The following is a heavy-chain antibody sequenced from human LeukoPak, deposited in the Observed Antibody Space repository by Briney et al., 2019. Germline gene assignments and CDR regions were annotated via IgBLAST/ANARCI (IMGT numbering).Heavy chain of an antibody. CDR1: GFTFSSYA. D-gene: IGHD5-12*01. V-gene: IGHV3-64D*09. Sequence: GGSLRLSCSASGFTFSSYAIHWVRQAPGKGLEYVSGISSNGGSTYYADSVKGTFTISRDNSKNTLYLQMSSLRAEDTAMYYCVKLSPYSGYDYWGQGTLVTVSS. CDR2: ISSNGGST. CDR3: VKLSPYSGYDY. J-gene: IGHJ4*02.